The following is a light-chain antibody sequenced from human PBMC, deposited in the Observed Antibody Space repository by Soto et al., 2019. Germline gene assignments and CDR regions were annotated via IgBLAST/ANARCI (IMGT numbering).Light chain of an antibody. V-gene: IGKV1-27*01. CDR3: QKYDRAPFT. CDR2: AAS. CDR1: QGIANY. J-gene: IGKJ3*01. Sequence: DIQMTQSPSSLSASVGDRVTISCRASQGIANYLAWYQQKPGKVPKLLVYAASALQSGVPSRFSGGGSGTDFTLTISSLQPEDGATYYCQKYDRAPFTFGPGTKVDI.